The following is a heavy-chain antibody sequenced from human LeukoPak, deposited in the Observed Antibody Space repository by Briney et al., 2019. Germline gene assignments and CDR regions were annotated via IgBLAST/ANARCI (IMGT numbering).Heavy chain of an antibody. V-gene: IGHV3-48*02. CDR3: ARGIQYNWFDP. D-gene: IGHD5-18*01. J-gene: IGHJ5*02. CDR2: ISRDSSAI. CDR1: GFTFSTYT. Sequence: QPGGSLRLSCAAFGFTFSTYTMNWVRQAPGKGLEWVSYISRDSSAIYYADSVKGRFTISRDNAKNSLYLQMNSLRDGDTAVYYCARGIQYNWFDPWGQGTLVTVSS.